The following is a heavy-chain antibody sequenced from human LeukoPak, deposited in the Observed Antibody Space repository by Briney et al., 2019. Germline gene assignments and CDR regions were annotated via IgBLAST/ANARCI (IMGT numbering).Heavy chain of an antibody. CDR1: GYSFTSYW. Sequence: GESLKISCKGSGYSFTSYWIGWVRQMPGKGLEWMGIIYPGDSDTRYSPSFQGQVTISADKSISTAYLQWSSLKASDTAMYYCARHYYGSGTVRPHDAFDIWGQGTMVTVSS. CDR3: ARHYYGSGTVRPHDAFDI. V-gene: IGHV5-51*01. J-gene: IGHJ3*02. D-gene: IGHD3-10*01. CDR2: IYPGDSDT.